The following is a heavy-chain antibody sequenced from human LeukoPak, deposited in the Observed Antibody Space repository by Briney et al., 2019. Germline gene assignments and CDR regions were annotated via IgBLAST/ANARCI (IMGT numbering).Heavy chain of an antibody. CDR2: ISSSGSTI. Sequence: GGSLRLSCAASGFTFSSYEMNWVRQAPGKGLEWVSYISSSGSTIYYADSVKGRFTISRDNAKNSLYLQMNSLRAEDTAVYYCARVDNSGYCSGGSCYSGYGMDVWGQGTTVTVSS. V-gene: IGHV3-48*03. D-gene: IGHD2-15*01. CDR3: ARVDNSGYCSGGSCYSGYGMDV. J-gene: IGHJ6*02. CDR1: GFTFSSYE.